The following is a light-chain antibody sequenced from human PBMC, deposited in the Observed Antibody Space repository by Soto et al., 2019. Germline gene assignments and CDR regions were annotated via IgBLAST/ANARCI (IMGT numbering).Light chain of an antibody. V-gene: IGKV3-20*01. Sequence: EIVLTQSPGTLSFSPGERATLSCRASQSVSRDYLAWYQQKPGQAPRLXIYGASSRETGIPDRFSGSGSGTEFSLTISSLQSEDFAVYYCQRYDNWPLTFGGGTKVDIK. CDR2: GAS. CDR3: QRYDNWPLT. J-gene: IGKJ4*01. CDR1: QSVSRDY.